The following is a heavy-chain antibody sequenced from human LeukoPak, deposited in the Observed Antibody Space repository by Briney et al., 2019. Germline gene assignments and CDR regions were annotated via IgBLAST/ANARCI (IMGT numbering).Heavy chain of an antibody. CDR3: ASCYFCGATHYYYYMDV. J-gene: IGHJ6*03. V-gene: IGHV3-64*01. D-gene: IGHD2-21*02. CDR1: GFTFSSYA. Sequence: GGSLRLSCAASGFTFSSYAMHWVRQAPGKGLEYVSAISSNGGSTYYANSVKGRFTISRDNSKNTLYLQMGSLRAEDMAVYYCASCYFCGATHYYYYMDVWGKGTTVTVSS. CDR2: ISSNGGST.